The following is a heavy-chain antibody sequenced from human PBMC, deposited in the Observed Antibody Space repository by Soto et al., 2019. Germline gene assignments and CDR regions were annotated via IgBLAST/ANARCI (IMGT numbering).Heavy chain of an antibody. Sequence: GASVKVSCKASGYTFTSYGISWVREAPGQGLEWMGWISAYNGNTNYAQKLQGRVTMTTDTSTSTAYMELRSLRSDDTAVYYCARDRQQYSGYDPDVRDYWGQGTLVTVSS. CDR1: GYTFTSYG. D-gene: IGHD5-12*01. V-gene: IGHV1-18*04. J-gene: IGHJ4*02. CDR2: ISAYNGNT. CDR3: ARDRQQYSGYDPDVRDY.